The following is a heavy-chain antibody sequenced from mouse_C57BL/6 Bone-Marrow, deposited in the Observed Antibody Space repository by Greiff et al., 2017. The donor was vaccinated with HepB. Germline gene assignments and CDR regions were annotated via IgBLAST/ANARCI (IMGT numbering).Heavy chain of an antibody. CDR2: IDPETGGT. CDR3: TPWDFDY. CDR1: GYTFTDFE. J-gene: IGHJ2*01. Sequence: LVESGAELVRPGASVTLSCKASGYTFTDFEMHWVKQTPVHGLEWIGAIDPETGGTAYNQKFKGKAILTADKSSSTAYMELRSLTSEDSAVYYCTPWDFDYWGQGTTLTVSS. V-gene: IGHV1-15*01.